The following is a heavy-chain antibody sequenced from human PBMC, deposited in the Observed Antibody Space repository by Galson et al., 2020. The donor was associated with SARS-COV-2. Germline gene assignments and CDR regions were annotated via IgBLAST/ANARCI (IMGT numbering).Heavy chain of an antibody. CDR2: LNPNSGGT. J-gene: IGHJ5*02. CDR1: GYTVTGYY. CDR3: ARDKSRVKRGAHGPGRFDP. Sequence: GESLKISCKASGYTVTGYYIHWVRQAPGQGLEWMGWLNPNSGGTHYPQYAQKFQGRLTMTLDTSISTAYMELSRLRSDDTAVHYCARDKSRVKRGAHGPGRFDPWGQGTLVTVAS. V-gene: IGHV1-2*02. D-gene: IGHD2-21*01.